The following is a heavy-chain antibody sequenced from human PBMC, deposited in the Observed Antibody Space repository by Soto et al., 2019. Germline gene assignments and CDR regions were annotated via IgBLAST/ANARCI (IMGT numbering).Heavy chain of an antibody. D-gene: IGHD1-7*01. Sequence: PGGSLRLSCAASGFTFSSYSMNWVRQAPGMGLEWVSYISTGSGSIYYADSVKGRFTISRDNAKNSLYLQMNSLRAEDTAVYYCASGGTVPNWGQGTLVTVSS. CDR2: ISTGSGSI. V-gene: IGHV3-48*01. CDR3: ASGGTVPN. CDR1: GFTFSSYS. J-gene: IGHJ4*02.